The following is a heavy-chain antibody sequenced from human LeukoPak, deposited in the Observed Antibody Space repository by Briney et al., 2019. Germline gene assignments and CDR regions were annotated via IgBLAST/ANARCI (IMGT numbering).Heavy chain of an antibody. CDR2: ISGGGYST. J-gene: IGHJ6*02. CDR1: GFTFSNYA. Sequence: PGGSLRLSCAASGFTFSNYAMSWVRQAPGKGLEWVSVISGGGYSTYYAASVKGRFTISRDNSKNTLYLQMNSLRAEDTAVYYCAKGPSDIVVSYYGMDVWGQGTTVTVSS. D-gene: IGHD5-12*01. V-gene: IGHV3-23*01. CDR3: AKGPSDIVVSYYGMDV.